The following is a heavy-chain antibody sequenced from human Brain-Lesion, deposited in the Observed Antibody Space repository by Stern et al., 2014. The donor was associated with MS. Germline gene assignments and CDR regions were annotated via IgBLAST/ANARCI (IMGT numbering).Heavy chain of an antibody. Sequence: VQLVQSGAEVKKPGESLKISCKGSGYRFTSNWIGWVGQMPGKGLEWRGIIWPGDSDTRYSPSFQGQVTISADKSISTAYLQWSSLQASDTAMYYCARRGDSSSSGFDYWGQGTLVIVSS. CDR3: ARRGDSSSSGFDY. CDR1: GYRFTSNW. CDR2: IWPGDSDT. V-gene: IGHV5-51*01. J-gene: IGHJ4*02. D-gene: IGHD6-6*01.